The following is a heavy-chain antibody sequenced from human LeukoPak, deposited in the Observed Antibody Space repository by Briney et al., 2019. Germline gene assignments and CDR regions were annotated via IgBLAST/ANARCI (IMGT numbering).Heavy chain of an antibody. Sequence: GGSLRLSCAASGFTFSSYWMHWVRQAPGKGLVWVSRINSDGSSTSYADSVKGRFTISRDNAKNSLYLQMNSLRAEDTALYYCAKGYYYDSSVSGDAFDIWGQGTMVTVSS. CDR1: GFTFSSYW. CDR3: AKGYYYDSSVSGDAFDI. CDR2: INSDGSST. D-gene: IGHD3-22*01. J-gene: IGHJ3*02. V-gene: IGHV3-74*01.